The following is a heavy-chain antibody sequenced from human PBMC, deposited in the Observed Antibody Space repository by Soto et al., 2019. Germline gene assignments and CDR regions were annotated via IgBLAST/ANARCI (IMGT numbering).Heavy chain of an antibody. V-gene: IGHV3-23*01. Sequence: PGGSLRLSCAASGFTFSSYAMSWVRQAPGKGLEWVSLISGSGGGTYYADSVKGRFTISRDNVKNTLYLQMNSLRAEDTAVFYCANHRIKVSPDSRGKETLAPSPQ. CDR2: ISGSGGGT. CDR1: GFTFSSYA. CDR3: ANHRIKVSPDS. J-gene: IGHJ4*02. D-gene: IGHD3-22*01.